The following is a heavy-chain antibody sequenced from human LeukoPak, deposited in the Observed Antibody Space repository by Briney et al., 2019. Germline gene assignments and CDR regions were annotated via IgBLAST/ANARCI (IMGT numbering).Heavy chain of an antibody. CDR3: ARGRYSSGWYYYYGMDV. J-gene: IGHJ6*02. CDR1: GGTFSSYA. CDR2: IIPILGIA. Sequence: ASVKVSCKASGGTFSSYAISWVRQAPGQGLEWMGRIIPILGIANYAQKFQGRVTITADKSTSTAYMELSSLRSEDTAVYYCARGRYSSGWYYYYGMDVWGQGTTVTVSS. V-gene: IGHV1-69*04. D-gene: IGHD6-19*01.